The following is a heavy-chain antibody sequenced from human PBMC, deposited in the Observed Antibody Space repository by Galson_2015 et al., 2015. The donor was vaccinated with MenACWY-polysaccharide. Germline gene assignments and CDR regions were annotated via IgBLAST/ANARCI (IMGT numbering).Heavy chain of an antibody. J-gene: IGHJ3*01. D-gene: IGHD2-15*01. CDR1: GIRFSGSG. V-gene: IGHV3-33*05. Sequence: SLRLSCAASGIRFSGSGMHWVRQAPGKGLEWVAVIQYDGSKIVYADSVKGRFTASRDNSKNTLYLEMNSLRAEDTAVYYCAREGSRIVFHAFDVWGQGTTVIVSS. CDR3: AREGSRIVFHAFDV. CDR2: IQYDGSKI.